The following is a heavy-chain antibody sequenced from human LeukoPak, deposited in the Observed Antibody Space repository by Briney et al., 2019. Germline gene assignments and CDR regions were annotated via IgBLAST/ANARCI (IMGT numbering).Heavy chain of an antibody. V-gene: IGHV3-23*01. J-gene: IGHJ4*02. CDR2: ISGDDDNT. Sequence: GGSLRLSCAASGFTFSNYALSWVRQAPGKGLEWVSTISGDDDNTYYAASVKGRFTISRDNSKNTLFLQMNSLRAEDTALYYCARKSASGNYPLDYWGQGTLVTVSS. D-gene: IGHD3-10*01. CDR3: ARKSASGNYPLDY. CDR1: GFTFSNYA.